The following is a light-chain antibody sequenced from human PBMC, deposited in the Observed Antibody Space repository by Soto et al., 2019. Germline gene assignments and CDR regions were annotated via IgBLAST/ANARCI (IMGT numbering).Light chain of an antibody. CDR3: QQFNSFPLT. Sequence: DIQMTQSPSTLSASVGDRVTITCRASQNVNSWLAWYQQKPGKAPKLLIYKASSLESGVPSRFSGSGSGTEFTLTISSLQPDDFSTYYCQQFNSFPLTFGGGTKVEIK. V-gene: IGKV1-5*03. CDR1: QNVNSW. J-gene: IGKJ4*01. CDR2: KAS.